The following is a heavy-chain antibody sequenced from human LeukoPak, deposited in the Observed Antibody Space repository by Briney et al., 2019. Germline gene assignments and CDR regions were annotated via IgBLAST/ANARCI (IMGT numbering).Heavy chain of an antibody. CDR1: GYSISSGYY. V-gene: IGHV4-38-2*02. Sequence: PSETLSLTCTVSGYSISSGYYWGWIRQPPGKGLEWIGEINHSGSTNYNPSLKSRVTISVDTSKNQFSLKLSSVTAADTAVYYCARHPGGYMDVWGKGTTVTVSS. D-gene: IGHD3-10*01. J-gene: IGHJ6*03. CDR3: ARHPGGYMDV. CDR2: INHSGST.